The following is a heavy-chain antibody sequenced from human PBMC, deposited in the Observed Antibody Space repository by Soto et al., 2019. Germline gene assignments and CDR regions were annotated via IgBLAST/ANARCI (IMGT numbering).Heavy chain of an antibody. CDR3: ASDLRIAGAGTGLGFDY. Sequence: QVQLVESGGGVVQPGRSLRLSCAASGFTFSSYAMHWVRQAPGKGLEWVAVISYDGSNKYYADSVKGRFTISRDNSKNKIYLKMNSIRAEDTAVYYCASDLRIAGAGTGLGFDYWGQGTLVTVSS. J-gene: IGHJ4*02. D-gene: IGHD6-13*01. V-gene: IGHV3-30-3*01. CDR1: GFTFSSYA. CDR2: ISYDGSNK.